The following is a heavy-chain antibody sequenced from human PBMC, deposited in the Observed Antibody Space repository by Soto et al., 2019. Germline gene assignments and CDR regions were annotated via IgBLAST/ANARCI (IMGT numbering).Heavy chain of an antibody. V-gene: IGHV3-48*02. Sequence: EVRLVESGGALVKRGGSLTLSCAASGFRFSIYSMNWVRQAPGKGLEWSAYITSDTKTIKYAESVKGRFTISRDNAKNSVYLQMNNLSDEDTAVYYCARSVEGHFDYWGQGTVVTVSS. CDR3: ARSVEGHFDY. J-gene: IGHJ4*02. CDR1: GFRFSIYS. D-gene: IGHD6-19*01. CDR2: ITSDTKTI.